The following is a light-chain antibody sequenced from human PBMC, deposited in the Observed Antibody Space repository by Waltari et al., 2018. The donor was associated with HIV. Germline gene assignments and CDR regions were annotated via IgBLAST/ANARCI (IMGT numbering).Light chain of an antibody. CDR2: SNN. Sequence: QSVLTQPPSASGTPGQRVTVSCSGSRSNIGSNTVNWYQQLPGTDPKLLLYSNNQRPSGVPDRYSCSKSGTSAYLAISGLQSEDEADYYCAAWDDSLNGPVFGGGTKLTVL. V-gene: IGLV1-44*01. CDR3: AAWDDSLNGPV. J-gene: IGLJ3*02. CDR1: RSNIGSNT.